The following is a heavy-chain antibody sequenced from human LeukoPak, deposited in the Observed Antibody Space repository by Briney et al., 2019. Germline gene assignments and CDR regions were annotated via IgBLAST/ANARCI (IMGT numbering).Heavy chain of an antibody. CDR2: IHFDGSTK. Sequence: GGPLRLSCAASGFTFSSYGMHWVRQAPGKGLEWVAFIHFDGSTKYSGDSVQGRFTISRDNSRNILYLQMNNLRPEDTAFYYCAKDQCTRTSCDGYPGYWGQGTLITVSS. CDR1: GFTFSSYG. V-gene: IGHV3-30*02. J-gene: IGHJ4*02. D-gene: IGHD2-2*01. CDR3: AKDQCTRTSCDGYPGY.